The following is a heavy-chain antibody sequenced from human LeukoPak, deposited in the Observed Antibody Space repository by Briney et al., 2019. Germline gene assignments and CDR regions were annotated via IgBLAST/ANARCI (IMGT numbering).Heavy chain of an antibody. Sequence: SETLSLTCGVSGGSMSSTKWWSWVRQPPGRGLEWIGEIYHSGTTNYNPSLKSRITISVDKSKNQVSLTLSSVTAAGTAVYYCAASTVMNEYCFDSWAQGTLVTVSS. CDR1: GGSMSSTKW. J-gene: IGHJ4*02. V-gene: IGHV4-4*02. CDR2: IYHSGTT. D-gene: IGHD4-17*01. CDR3: AASTVMNEYCFDS.